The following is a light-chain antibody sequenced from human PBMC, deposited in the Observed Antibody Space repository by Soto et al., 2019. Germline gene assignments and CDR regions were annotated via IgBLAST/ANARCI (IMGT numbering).Light chain of an antibody. CDR3: SSYAGNNNVV. V-gene: IGLV2-8*01. J-gene: IGLJ1*01. CDR2: DVN. Sequence: QSALTQPPSASGSPGQSVTISCTGSSSDVGGYNYVSWYQQHPGKAPKLMIYDVNKRPSGVPDRFSGSKSGNAASLTVSGLQAEDEADYYCSSYAGNNNVVLGTGTKLTVL. CDR1: SSDVGGYNY.